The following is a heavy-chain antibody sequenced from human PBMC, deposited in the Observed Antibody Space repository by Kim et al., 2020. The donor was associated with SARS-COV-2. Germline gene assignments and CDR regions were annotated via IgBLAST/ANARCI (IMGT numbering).Heavy chain of an antibody. CDR1: GFTFSSYA. J-gene: IGHJ6*02. D-gene: IGHD3-3*01. CDR3: AKDQESTGSGRHYYYYYGMDV. V-gene: IGHV3-23*01. CDR2: ISGSGGST. Sequence: GGSLRLSCAASGFTFSSYAMSWVRQAPGKGLEWVSAISGSGGSTYYADSVKGRFTISRDNSKNTLYLQMNSLRAEDTAVYYCAKDQESTGSGRHYYYYYGMDVWGQGTTVTVSS.